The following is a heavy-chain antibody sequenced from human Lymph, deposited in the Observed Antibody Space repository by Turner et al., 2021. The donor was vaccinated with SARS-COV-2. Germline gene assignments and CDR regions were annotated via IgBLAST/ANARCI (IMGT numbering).Heavy chain of an antibody. CDR1: GGSMNSNY. V-gene: IGHV4-59*01. J-gene: IGHJ5*02. D-gene: IGHD2-21*02. CDR2: IYYRGST. Sequence: QVQLQESGPRLVKPLETLSLTCNVSGGSMNSNYWSWIRQPTGKRLEWIGYIYYRGSTNYNPSLKSRVTISVDTSKNQFSLKLTSVTAADTAIYYSARETVNNWVDPWGQGILVTVSS. CDR3: ARETVNNWVDP.